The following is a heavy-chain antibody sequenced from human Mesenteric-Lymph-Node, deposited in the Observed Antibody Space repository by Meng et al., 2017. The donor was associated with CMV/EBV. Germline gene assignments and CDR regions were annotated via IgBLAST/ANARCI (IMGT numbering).Heavy chain of an antibody. Sequence: ASVKVSCKASGYTFTNYDINWVRQATGQGLEWMGWMNPNSGNTGYAQKFQGRVTITRNTSISTAYMELSSLRSEDTAVYYCARELFTIFGVVINYYYGMDVWGQGTTVTVSS. CDR3: ARELFTIFGVVINYYYGMDV. CDR1: GYTFTNYD. CDR2: MNPNSGNT. D-gene: IGHD3-3*01. V-gene: IGHV1-8*03. J-gene: IGHJ6*02.